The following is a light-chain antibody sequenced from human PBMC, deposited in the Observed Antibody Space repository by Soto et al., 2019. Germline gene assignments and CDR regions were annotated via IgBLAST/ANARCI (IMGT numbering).Light chain of an antibody. Sequence: VLTQTPGTLALSPGERATLSCRASQSVSSSYLAWYQQKPGQAPRLLIYGASSRATGIPDRFSGSGSGTDFTLTISRLETEDFAVYFLLKYGTSSTIGPGTKLDIK. CDR2: GAS. J-gene: IGKJ1*01. CDR3: LKYGTSST. V-gene: IGKV3-20*01. CDR1: QSVSSSY.